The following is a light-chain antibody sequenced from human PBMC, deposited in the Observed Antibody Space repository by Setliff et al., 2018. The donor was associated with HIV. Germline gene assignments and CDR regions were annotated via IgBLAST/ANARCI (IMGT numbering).Light chain of an antibody. CDR3: GTWDSSLSGGV. CDR1: SSNIGKNY. J-gene: IGLJ1*01. Sequence: VLTQPPSVSAAPGQRVTISCSGTSSNIGKNYVSWYQQLPGTAPKLLIYDNDKRPSGIPDRFSGSKSGTSATLGITGLQTGDEADYYCGTWDSSLSGGVVGTGTKV. CDR2: DND. V-gene: IGLV1-51*01.